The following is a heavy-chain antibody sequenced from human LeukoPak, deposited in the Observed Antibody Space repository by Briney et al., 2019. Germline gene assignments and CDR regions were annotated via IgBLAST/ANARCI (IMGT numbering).Heavy chain of an antibody. J-gene: IGHJ4*02. CDR2: IYYSGST. CDR3: ARVPYTSGWYYFDY. D-gene: IGHD6-19*01. Sequence: PSETLSLTCSVSGASISRYYWSWIRQPPGKGLEWIAYIYYSGSTDYNPSLKSRVTISVDTSKNQFTLKLSSVTAADTAVYYCARVPYTSGWYYFDYWGQGTLVTVSS. CDR1: GASISRYY. V-gene: IGHV4-59*01.